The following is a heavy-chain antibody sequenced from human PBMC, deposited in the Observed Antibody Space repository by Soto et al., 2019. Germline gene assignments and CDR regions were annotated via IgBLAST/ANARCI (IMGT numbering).Heavy chain of an antibody. CDR3: ATSYGNAWYTY. V-gene: IGHV4-31*03. Sequence: SETLSLTCSVSNGSVTSAGYYWTWIRQHPDKGLEWIGYIHYSGSTFYNRSLRSRVIISLDTSENQFSLRLTSVTDADTAVYYCATSYGNAWYTYWCQGTQVTVSS. CDR1: NGSVTSAGYY. J-gene: IGHJ4*02. D-gene: IGHD6-13*01. CDR2: IHYSGST.